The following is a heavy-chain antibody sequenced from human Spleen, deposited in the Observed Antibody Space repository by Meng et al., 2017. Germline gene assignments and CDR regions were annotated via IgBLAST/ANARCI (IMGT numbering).Heavy chain of an antibody. CDR1: GFTFSNAW. CDR2: IKQDGSEK. V-gene: IGHV3-7*03. Sequence: GESLKISCAASGFTFSNAWMTWVRQAPGKGLEWVANIKQDGSEKYYVDSVKGRFTISRDNAKNSLYLQMNSLRAEDTALYYCAKGGCSGGSCDSGADYWGQGTLVTVSS. D-gene: IGHD2-15*01. CDR3: AKGGCSGGSCDSGADY. J-gene: IGHJ4*02.